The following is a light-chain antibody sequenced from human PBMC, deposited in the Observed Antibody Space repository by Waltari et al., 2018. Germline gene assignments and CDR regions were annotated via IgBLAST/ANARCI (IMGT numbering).Light chain of an antibody. Sequence: EIVMTQSPESLAVSLGERASINCTSSQSVLYSSNKKSYLAWYQQKPGQPPKLLIYWASTRQSGVPDRFSGSGSGTDFTLTISSLHPEDFATYFCQQVNSYPRTFGQGTRLEIK. J-gene: IGKJ5*01. V-gene: IGKV4-1*01. CDR2: WAS. CDR1: QSVLYSSNKKSY. CDR3: QQVNSYPRT.